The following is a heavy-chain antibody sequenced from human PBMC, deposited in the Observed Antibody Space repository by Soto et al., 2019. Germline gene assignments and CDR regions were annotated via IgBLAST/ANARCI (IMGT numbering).Heavy chain of an antibody. V-gene: IGHV3-23*01. CDR3: AKHRVWFGELGP. Sequence: EVQLLESGGGLVQPGGSLKLSCAASGFPFSVYAMSWVRQAPGKGLEWVSAISGSNGRTYYVDSVKGRFTMSSDNSKNMLYLQMNSLRAEDTAVYYCAKHRVWFGELGPWGQGTLFTVSS. J-gene: IGHJ5*02. CDR1: GFPFSVYA. CDR2: ISGSNGRT. D-gene: IGHD3-10*01.